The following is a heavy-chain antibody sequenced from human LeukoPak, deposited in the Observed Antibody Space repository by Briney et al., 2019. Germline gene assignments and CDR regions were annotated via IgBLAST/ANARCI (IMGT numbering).Heavy chain of an antibody. D-gene: IGHD2-2*01. CDR3: ARDYCSSTSCLFDY. J-gene: IGHJ4*02. CDR2: INPNSGDT. Sequence: ASVKVSCKASGYTFTGYHMHWVRQAPGQGLEWMGRINPNSGDTNYAQKFQGRVTVTRDTSISTAYMELSRLRSDDTAVYYCARDYCSSTSCLFDYWGQGTLVTVSS. CDR1: GYTFTGYH. V-gene: IGHV1-2*06.